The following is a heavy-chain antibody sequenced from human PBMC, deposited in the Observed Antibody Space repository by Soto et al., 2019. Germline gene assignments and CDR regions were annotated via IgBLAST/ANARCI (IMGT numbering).Heavy chain of an antibody. D-gene: IGHD6-19*01. V-gene: IGHV4-4*07. CDR3: ARDSHSSGWYVRDY. CDR1: GGSISSYY. Sequence: SETLSLTCTVSGGSISSYYWSWIRQPAGKGLEWIGRIYTSGSTNYNPSLKSRVTMSVDTSKNQFSLKLSSVTAADTAVYYCARDSHSSGWYVRDYWGQGTMVTVYS. J-gene: IGHJ4*02. CDR2: IYTSGST.